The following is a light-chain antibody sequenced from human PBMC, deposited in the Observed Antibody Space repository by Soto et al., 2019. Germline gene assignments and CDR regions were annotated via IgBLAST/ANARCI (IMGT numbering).Light chain of an antibody. Sequence: LTQPHSVSEAPGKTVTISCTRSSGSIDSNYVQWYQQRPGSAPTPVIYEDNERPSGVPDRFSGSIDSSSNSASLTISGLKTDDEADYYCQSYHSGNVVFGGGTKLTVL. CDR2: EDN. V-gene: IGLV6-57*04. CDR3: QSYHSGNVV. CDR1: SGSIDSNY. J-gene: IGLJ2*01.